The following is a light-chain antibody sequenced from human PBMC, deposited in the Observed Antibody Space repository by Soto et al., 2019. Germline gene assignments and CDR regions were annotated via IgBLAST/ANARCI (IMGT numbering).Light chain of an antibody. CDR3: QSYNDWPFA. J-gene: IGKJ2*01. Sequence: EIVLTQSPATLSVPPGDRVTLSCRASESLFGFLAWYQQKPGQAPRLLIYGVSTRATGIPARFSGGGSATDFTLTISSLQSEDSAVYFCQSYNDWPFASGLGTRLEI. V-gene: IGKV3-15*01. CDR1: ESLFGF. CDR2: GVS.